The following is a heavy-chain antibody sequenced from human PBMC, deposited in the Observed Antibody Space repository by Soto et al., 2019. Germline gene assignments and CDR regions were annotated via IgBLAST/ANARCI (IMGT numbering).Heavy chain of an antibody. J-gene: IGHJ4*02. CDR2: IYHSGST. V-gene: IGHV4-4*02. CDR3: ASLRRSGTYYHTRPTNGY. CDR1: GVSVSNNTW. D-gene: IGHD3-10*01. Sequence: QVQLQESGPGLVKPSETLSLTCAVSGVSVSNNTWWRWVRQPPGKGLEWIGEIYHSGSTNYNPSLKHRVSLSLDMSRNHCSLTLKSVTAADTAVYYCASLRRSGTYYHTRPTNGYWGLGTLVTVSS.